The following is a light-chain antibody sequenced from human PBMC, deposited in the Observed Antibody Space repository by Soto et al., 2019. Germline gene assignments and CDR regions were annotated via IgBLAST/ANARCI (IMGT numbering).Light chain of an antibody. J-gene: IGKJ1*01. CDR3: QQSYSTPWT. CDR2: AAS. Sequence: DIQMPQSKYSLSASVGDRVTITCRPSQSISSYLNWYQQKPGQAPKLLIYAASSLQSGIPSRFSGRGSGTDFTLTISSLQPEDFATYYCQQSYSTPWTFGQGTKVDI. CDR1: QSISSY. V-gene: IGKV1-39*01.